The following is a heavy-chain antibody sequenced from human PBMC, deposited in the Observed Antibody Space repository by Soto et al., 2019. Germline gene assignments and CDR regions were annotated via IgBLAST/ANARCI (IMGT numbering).Heavy chain of an antibody. J-gene: IGHJ5*02. CDR3: ARDLAILLGNWFDP. CDR1: GGTFSSYA. D-gene: IGHD2-15*01. Sequence: GASVKVSCKASGGTFSSYAISWVRQAPGQGLEWMGGIIPIFGTANYAQKFQGRVTITADESTSTAYMELSSLRSEDTAVYYCARDLAILLGNWFDPWRQRTLVTVSS. CDR2: IIPIFGTA. V-gene: IGHV1-69*13.